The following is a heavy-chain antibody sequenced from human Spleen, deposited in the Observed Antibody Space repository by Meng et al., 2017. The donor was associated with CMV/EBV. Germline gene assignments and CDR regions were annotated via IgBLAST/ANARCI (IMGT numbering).Heavy chain of an antibody. CDR1: GFTFSSYW. V-gene: IGHV3-74*01. J-gene: IGHJ4*02. CDR2: INSDGSST. D-gene: IGHD3-16*01. Sequence: GESLKISCAASGFTFSSYWMHWVHQAPGKGLVWVSRINSDGSSTSYADSVKGRFTISRDNAKNTLYLQMNSLRAEDTAVYYCARARHFGGGDYWGQGTLVTVSS. CDR3: ARARHFGGGDY.